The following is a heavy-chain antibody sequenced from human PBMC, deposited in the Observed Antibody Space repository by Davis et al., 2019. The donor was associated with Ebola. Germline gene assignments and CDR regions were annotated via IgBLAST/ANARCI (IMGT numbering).Heavy chain of an antibody. CDR3: ASAHYDFWSGYPIIPGGMDV. Sequence: SLTLSCAASGFTFDDYAMHWVRHAPGKGLEWVSGISWNSGSIGYADSVKGRFTISRDNAKNSLYLQMNSLRAEDTALYYCASAHYDFWSGYPIIPGGMDVWGQGTTVTVSS. V-gene: IGHV3-9*01. CDR1: GFTFDDYA. J-gene: IGHJ6*02. CDR2: ISWNSGSI. D-gene: IGHD3-3*01.